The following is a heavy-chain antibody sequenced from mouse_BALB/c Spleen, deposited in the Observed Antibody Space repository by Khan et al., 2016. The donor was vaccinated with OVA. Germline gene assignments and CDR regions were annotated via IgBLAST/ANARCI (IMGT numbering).Heavy chain of an antibody. Sequence: DLVKPGASVKLSCKASGYTFTSYWINWIKQRPGQGLEWIGRIAPGSGSTYYNEMFKGKATLTVDTSSSTAYIQLISLSSEDSAVYFCARGGYGNTWFAYWGQGTLVTVSA. J-gene: IGHJ3*01. D-gene: IGHD2-10*02. CDR2: IAPGSGST. CDR1: GYTFTSYW. CDR3: ARGGYGNTWFAY. V-gene: IGHV1S41*01.